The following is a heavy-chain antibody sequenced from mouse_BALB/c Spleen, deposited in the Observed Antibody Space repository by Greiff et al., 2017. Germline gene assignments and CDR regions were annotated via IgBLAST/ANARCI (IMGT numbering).Heavy chain of an antibody. CDR2: ISSGSSTI. D-gene: IGHD2-4*01. V-gene: IGHV5-17*02. CDR3: ARSATMRAMDY. CDR1: GFTFSSFG. J-gene: IGHJ4*01. Sequence: DVQLVESGGGLVQPGGSRKLSCAASGFTFSSFGMHWVRQAPEKGLEWVAYISSGSSTIYYADTVKGRFTISRDNPKNTLFLQMTSLRSEDTAMYYCARSATMRAMDYWGQGTSVTVSS.